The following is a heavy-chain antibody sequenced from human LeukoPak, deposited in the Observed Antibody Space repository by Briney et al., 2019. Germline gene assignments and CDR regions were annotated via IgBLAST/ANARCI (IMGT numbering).Heavy chain of an antibody. CDR1: GGSISSYY. V-gene: IGHV4-4*07. J-gene: IGHJ4*02. CDR3: ARGKYCSSTSCSKYYFDY. Sequence: SETLSLTCTVSGGSISSYYWSWIRQPAGKGLEWIVRIYTSGSTNYNPSLKSRVTMSVDTSKNQFSLKLRSVTAAETAVYYCARGKYCSSTSCSKYYFDYWGQRTLVTVSS. CDR2: IYTSGST. D-gene: IGHD2-2*01.